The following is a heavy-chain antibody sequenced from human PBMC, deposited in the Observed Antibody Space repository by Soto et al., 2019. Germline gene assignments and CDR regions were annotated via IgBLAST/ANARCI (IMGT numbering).Heavy chain of an antibody. J-gene: IGHJ6*02. V-gene: IGHV3-21*01. Sequence: GGSLRLSCAASGFTFSSYSMNWVRQAPGKGLEWVSSISSSSSYIYYADSVKGRFTISRDNAKNSLYLQMNSLRAEDTAVYYCAGERIPAAGRSGMDVWGQGTTVTVSS. CDR1: GFTFSSYS. CDR3: AGERIPAAGRSGMDV. D-gene: IGHD6-13*01. CDR2: ISSSSSYI.